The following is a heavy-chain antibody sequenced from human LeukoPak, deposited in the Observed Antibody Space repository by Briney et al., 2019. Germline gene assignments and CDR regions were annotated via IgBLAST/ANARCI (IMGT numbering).Heavy chain of an antibody. Sequence: GGSLRLSCAASGFTFSSYGMHWVRQAPGKGLEWVAVISYDGSNKYYAESVKGRFTISRDSSKNTLYLQMNSLRAEDTAVYYCAKVVGATTGEGYWGQGTLVTVSS. CDR2: ISYDGSNK. D-gene: IGHD1-26*01. V-gene: IGHV3-30*18. J-gene: IGHJ4*02. CDR1: GFTFSSYG. CDR3: AKVVGATTGEGY.